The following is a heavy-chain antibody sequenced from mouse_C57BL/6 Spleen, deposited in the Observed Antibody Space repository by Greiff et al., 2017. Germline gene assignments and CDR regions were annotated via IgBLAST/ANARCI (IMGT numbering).Heavy chain of an antibody. CDR2: ISSGGSYT. Sequence: DVKLVESGGDLVKPGGSLKLSCAASGFTFSSYGMSWVRQTPDQRLEWVATISSGGSYTYYPDSVKGRFTISRDNAKNTLYLQMSSLKSDDTSMYYCARPLYEDGAMDYWGQGTSVTFSS. D-gene: IGHD1-3*01. J-gene: IGHJ4*01. V-gene: IGHV5-6*02. CDR1: GFTFSSYG. CDR3: ARPLYEDGAMDY.